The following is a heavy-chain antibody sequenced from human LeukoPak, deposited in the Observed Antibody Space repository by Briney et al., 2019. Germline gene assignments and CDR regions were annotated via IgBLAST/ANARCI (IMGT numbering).Heavy chain of an antibody. D-gene: IGHD6-6*01. V-gene: IGHV1-2*02. Sequence: ASVNVSCKASVYTFTGYYMHWVRQAPGQGLEWMGWINPNSGGTNYAQKFQGRVTMTRDTSISTAYMELSRLRSDDTAVYYCARTAARQDWFDPWGQGTLVTVSS. CDR3: ARTAARQDWFDP. CDR1: VYTFTGYY. J-gene: IGHJ5*02. CDR2: INPNSGGT.